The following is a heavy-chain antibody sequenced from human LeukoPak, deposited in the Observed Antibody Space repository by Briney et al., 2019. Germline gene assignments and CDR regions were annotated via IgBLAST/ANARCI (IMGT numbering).Heavy chain of an antibody. D-gene: IGHD2-21*01. CDR3: SIVYRTTGLVVD. V-gene: IGHV3-49*03. Sequence: PGGSLRLSCTASGFTLGDYNMNWFRQAPGKGLEWVGFIRSKAFGGTTEYAASVKGRFTLSRDDSKSIAYLQMNSLRTEDTGVYYCSIVYRTTGLVVDWGQGTLVTVSS. CDR2: IRSKAFGGTT. J-gene: IGHJ4*02. CDR1: GFTLGDYN.